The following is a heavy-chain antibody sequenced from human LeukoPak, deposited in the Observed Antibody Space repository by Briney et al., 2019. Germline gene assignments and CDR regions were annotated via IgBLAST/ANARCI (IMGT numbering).Heavy chain of an antibody. V-gene: IGHV3-48*04. Sequence: GGSLRLSCAASGFTFSTYWMHWVRQAPGKGLEWVSYISSSGSTIYYADSVKGRFTISRDNAKNSLYLQMNSLRAEDTAVYYCARLVVPAAPFDYWGQGTLVTVSS. CDR2: ISSSGSTI. CDR3: ARLVVPAAPFDY. J-gene: IGHJ4*02. CDR1: GFTFSTYW. D-gene: IGHD2-2*01.